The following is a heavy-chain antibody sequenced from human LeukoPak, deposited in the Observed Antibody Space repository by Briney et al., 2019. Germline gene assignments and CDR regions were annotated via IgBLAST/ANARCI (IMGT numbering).Heavy chain of an antibody. D-gene: IGHD3-10*01. CDR2: IYDTGST. V-gene: IGHV4-39*07. Sequence: KPSETLSLTCAVSGASISGSGYYLGWIRQPPGKGLEWIGNIYDTGSTYYNASLQSRVTISIDTSKNQFSLKLSSVTAADTAVYYCARGRSSMVRGYYYYYMDVWGKGTTVTISS. CDR1: GASISGSGYY. CDR3: ARGRSSMVRGYYYYYMDV. J-gene: IGHJ6*03.